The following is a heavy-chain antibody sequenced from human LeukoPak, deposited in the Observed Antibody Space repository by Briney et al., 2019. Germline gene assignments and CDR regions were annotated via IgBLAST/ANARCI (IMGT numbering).Heavy chain of an antibody. CDR3: AREGSYGYDWFDP. CDR2: IYYSGST. J-gene: IGHJ5*02. D-gene: IGHD5-18*01. Sequence: PSETLSLTCTVSGGSISSYYWSWIRQPPGKGLGWIGYIYYSGSTNYNPSLKSRVTISVDTSKNQFSLKLSSVTAADTAVYYCAREGSYGYDWFDPWGQGTLVTVSS. CDR1: GGSISSYY. V-gene: IGHV4-59*01.